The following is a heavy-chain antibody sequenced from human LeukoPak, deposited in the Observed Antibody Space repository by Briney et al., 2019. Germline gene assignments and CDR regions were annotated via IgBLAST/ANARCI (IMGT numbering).Heavy chain of an antibody. D-gene: IGHD6-13*01. CDR1: GYTFTSYA. J-gene: IGHJ6*02. CDR2: IGAYHGST. CDR3: ASVAAAGHYYYNSMDV. V-gene: IGHV1-18*01. Sequence: ASVKVSCKASGYTFTSYAINWVRQAPGQGLEWMGWIGAYHGSTKYAQKVQDRVTMTVDTSTATAYMELRGLRSDDTAVYYCASVAAAGHYYYNSMDVWGQGTTATVSS.